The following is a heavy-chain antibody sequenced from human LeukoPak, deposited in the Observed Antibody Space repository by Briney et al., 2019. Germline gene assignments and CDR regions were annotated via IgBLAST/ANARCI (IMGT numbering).Heavy chain of an antibody. Sequence: SVTVSCKASGFTFTISAMQWVRQARGQRLEWIGWIVVGSGNTNYAQKFQERVTITRDMSTSTAYMELSSLRSEDTAVYYCAASCGDYVANLWGQGTMVTVSS. J-gene: IGHJ3*01. V-gene: IGHV1-58*02. CDR2: IVVGSGNT. D-gene: IGHD4-17*01. CDR3: AASCGDYVANL. CDR1: GFTFTISA.